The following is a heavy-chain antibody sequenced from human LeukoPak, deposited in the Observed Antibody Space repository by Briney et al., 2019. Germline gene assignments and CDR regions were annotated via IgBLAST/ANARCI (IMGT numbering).Heavy chain of an antibody. CDR2: IDPNSGGT. CDR1: GYTFTGYY. CDR3: ARNHDIAAAGTFGLDP. Sequence: GASVKVSCKASGYTFTGYYVHWVRQAPGQGLEWMGWIDPNSGGTNYAQKFQGRVTMTRDTSISTAYMELSRLRSDDTAVYYCARNHDIAAAGTFGLDPWGQGTLVTVSS. D-gene: IGHD6-13*01. V-gene: IGHV1-2*02. J-gene: IGHJ5*02.